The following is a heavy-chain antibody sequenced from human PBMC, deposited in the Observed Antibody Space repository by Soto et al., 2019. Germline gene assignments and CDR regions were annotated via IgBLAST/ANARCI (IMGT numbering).Heavy chain of an antibody. Sequence: PSETLSLTCAVYGGSFSGYYWSWIRQPPGKGLEWIGEINHSGSTNYNPSLKSRVTISVDTSKNQFSLKLSSVTAADTAVYYCARFAGYSRGWPLHYWGQGTLPTAS. CDR3: ARFAGYSRGWPLHY. V-gene: IGHV4-34*01. CDR2: INHSGST. D-gene: IGHD6-19*01. J-gene: IGHJ4*02. CDR1: GGSFSGYY.